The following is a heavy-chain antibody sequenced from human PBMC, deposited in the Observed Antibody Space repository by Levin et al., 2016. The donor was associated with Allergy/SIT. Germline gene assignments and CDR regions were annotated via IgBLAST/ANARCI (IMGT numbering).Heavy chain of an antibody. Sequence: ASVKVSCKASGGTFSSYAISWVRQAPGQGLEWMGGINPNSGGTNYAQKFQGRVTMTRDTSISTAYMELSRLRSDDTAVYYCARDYCSGGSCYPGWLGYFDLWGRGTLVTVLL. D-gene: IGHD2-15*01. J-gene: IGHJ2*01. CDR3: ARDYCSGGSCYPGWLGYFDL. CDR1: GGTFSSYA. V-gene: IGHV1-2*02. CDR2: INPNSGGT.